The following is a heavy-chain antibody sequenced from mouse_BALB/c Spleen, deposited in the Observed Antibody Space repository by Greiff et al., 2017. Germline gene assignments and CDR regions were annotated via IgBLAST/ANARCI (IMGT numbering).Heavy chain of an antibody. CDR1: GFSLSTYGIG. J-gene: IGHJ3*01. CDR3: ARIDYDYDVGFAY. D-gene: IGHD2-4*01. Sequence: ECGPGILQPSQTLSLTCSFSGFSLSTYGIGVGWIRQPSGKGLEWLAHIWWNDNKYYNTALKSRLTISKDTSNNQVFLNIASVDTADTATYYCARIDYDYDVGFAYWGQGTLVTVSA. CDR2: IWWNDNK. V-gene: IGHV8-11*01.